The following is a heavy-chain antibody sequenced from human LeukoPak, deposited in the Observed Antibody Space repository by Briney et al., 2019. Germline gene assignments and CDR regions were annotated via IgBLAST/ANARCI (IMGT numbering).Heavy chain of an antibody. CDR2: MSNDGSIK. Sequence: GGSLRLSCAASGFTFSEYTIHWVRQAPGKGLEWVAVMSNDGSIKKYANSVKGRFTISRDNSKSTLYLQMDSLRAEDTAVYYCAREFTIFGVVIQRYDAFDVWGQGKMVTVSS. J-gene: IGHJ3*01. CDR3: AREFTIFGVVIQRYDAFDV. V-gene: IGHV3-30-3*01. CDR1: GFTFSEYT. D-gene: IGHD3-3*01.